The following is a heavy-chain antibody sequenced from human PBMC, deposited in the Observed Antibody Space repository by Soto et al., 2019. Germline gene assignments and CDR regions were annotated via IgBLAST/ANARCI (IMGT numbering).Heavy chain of an antibody. CDR3: AKDHDSSIGTEFDL. V-gene: IGHV3-23*01. CDR1: GFTFSSYA. D-gene: IGHD3-22*01. CDR2: ISGSGGST. Sequence: GESLRLSCAASGFTFSSYAMSWVRQAPGKGLEWVSAISGSGGSTYYADSVKGRFTISRDNSKNTLYLQMNSLRAEDTAVYYWAKDHDSSIGTEFDLWGQGTLVRVS. J-gene: IGHJ5*02.